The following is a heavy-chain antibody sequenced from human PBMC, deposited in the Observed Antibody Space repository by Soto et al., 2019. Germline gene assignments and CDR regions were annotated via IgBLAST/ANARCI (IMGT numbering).Heavy chain of an antibody. V-gene: IGHV1-3*01. J-gene: IGHJ3*02. Sequence: ACGNACGKASLWTFTTYDMDLLPHAPGKSLEWMGLINAGNGSTSYAQKFQGRVTMARDTSTSTVYMELSSLRSEDTAVYYCARVRLGITGTPDDAFDIWGQGTMVTVS. D-gene: IGHD1-20*01. CDR1: LWTFTTYD. CDR2: INAGNGST. CDR3: ARVRLGITGTPDDAFDI.